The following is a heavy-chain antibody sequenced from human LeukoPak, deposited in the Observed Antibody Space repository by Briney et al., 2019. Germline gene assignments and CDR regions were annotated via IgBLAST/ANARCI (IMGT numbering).Heavy chain of an antibody. CDR2: IIPIFGTA. CDR1: GGTFSSYT. D-gene: IGHD1-7*01. J-gene: IGHJ4*02. Sequence: SVKVSCKASGGTFSSYTISWVRQAPGQGLEWMGRIIPIFGTANYAQKFQGRVTITTDESTSTAYMELSSLRSEDTAVYYCARDLPNWNYVLLDYWGQGTLVTVSS. V-gene: IGHV1-69*05. CDR3: ARDLPNWNYVLLDY.